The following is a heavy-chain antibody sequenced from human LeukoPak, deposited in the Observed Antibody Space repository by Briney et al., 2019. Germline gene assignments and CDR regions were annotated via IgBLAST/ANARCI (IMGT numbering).Heavy chain of an antibody. CDR3: AKDPGTTYYYDSSGYFRGDH. Sequence: GGSLRLSCAESGFTFSSYAMSWVRQAPGKGLEWVSAISGSGGSTYYADSVKGRLTISRDNSKNTLYLQMNSLRAEDTAVYYCAKDPGTTYYYDSSGYFRGDHWGQGTLVTVSS. D-gene: IGHD3-22*01. CDR1: GFTFSSYA. CDR2: ISGSGGST. V-gene: IGHV3-23*01. J-gene: IGHJ4*02.